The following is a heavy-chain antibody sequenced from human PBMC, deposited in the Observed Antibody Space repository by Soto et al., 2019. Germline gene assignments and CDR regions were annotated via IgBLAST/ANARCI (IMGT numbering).Heavy chain of an antibody. CDR2: IIPIYGTA. Sequence: QVQLVQSGAEVKNPGSSVKVSCKASGDTFINYAINWVRQPPDQGLEWMAGIIPIYGTANYAKKFQGRVTINADESTSTAYMELSSLRSEDTAVYFCARSRRAYDYGDFDYWGQGTLVTVSS. CDR1: GDTFINYA. V-gene: IGHV1-69*01. CDR3: ARSRRAYDYGDFDY. D-gene: IGHD5-12*01. J-gene: IGHJ4*02.